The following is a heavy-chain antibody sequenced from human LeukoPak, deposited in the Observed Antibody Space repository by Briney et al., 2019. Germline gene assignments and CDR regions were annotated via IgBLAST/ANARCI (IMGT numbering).Heavy chain of an antibody. Sequence: SETLSLTCAVCGGSFSGCYWTWIRQPPGKGLEWIGEINLSGITNYHPSLKSRVTISVDTSKNQFSLRLSSVTAADTAVYYCARARGYSYAFRSPYYYYYLDVWDKGSAVTVSS. D-gene: IGHD5-18*01. CDR3: ARARGYSYAFRSPYYYYYLDV. J-gene: IGHJ6*03. CDR1: GGSFSGCY. V-gene: IGHV4-34*01. CDR2: INLSGIT.